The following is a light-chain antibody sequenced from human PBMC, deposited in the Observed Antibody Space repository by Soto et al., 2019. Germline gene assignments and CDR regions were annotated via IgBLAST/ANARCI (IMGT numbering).Light chain of an antibody. CDR2: GAS. CDR1: QSVSNNY. CDR3: QQYGYSPIS. V-gene: IGKV3-20*01. Sequence: EIALTQTPCTMSLLSGKRATISCSASQSVSNNYLAWYQQKPGQAPRLLIYGASNRATGIPDRFSGSGSGTDFTLTISRLEPEDFAVYYCQQYGYSPISLGQGTGLEIK. J-gene: IGKJ5*01.